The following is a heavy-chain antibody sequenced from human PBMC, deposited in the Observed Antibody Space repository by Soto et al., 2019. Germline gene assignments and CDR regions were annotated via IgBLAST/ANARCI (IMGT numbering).Heavy chain of an antibody. D-gene: IGHD1-26*01. CDR3: ARKWELLRDWFDH. CDR1: GGSISSSNW. CDR2: IYHSGST. Sequence: SETLSLTCAVSGGSISSSNWWSWVRQPPGKGLEWIGEIYHSGSTNYNPSLKSRVTISVDKSKNQFSLKLSSVTAADTAVYYCARKWELLRDWFDHWGQGTLVTVSS. V-gene: IGHV4-4*02. J-gene: IGHJ5*02.